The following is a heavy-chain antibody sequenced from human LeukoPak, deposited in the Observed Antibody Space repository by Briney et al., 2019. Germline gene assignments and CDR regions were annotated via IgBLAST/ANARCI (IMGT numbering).Heavy chain of an antibody. CDR1: GGSISSGGYS. J-gene: IGHJ6*02. V-gene: IGHV4-30-2*01. D-gene: IGHD4-17*01. CDR2: IYHSGST. CDR3: AIRRTPNYYYYGMDV. Sequence: PSQTLSLTCAVSGGSISSGGYSWSWIRQPPGKGLEWIGYIYHSGSTNYNPSLKSRVTISVDKSKNQFSLKLSSVTAADTAVYYCAIRRTPNYYYYGMDVWGQGTTVTVSS.